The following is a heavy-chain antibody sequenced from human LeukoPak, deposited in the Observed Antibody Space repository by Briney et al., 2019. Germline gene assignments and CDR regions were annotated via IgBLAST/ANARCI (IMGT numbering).Heavy chain of an antibody. CDR2: INSDGSST. CDR3: ARDPLIAAAGGYGMDV. CDR1: GFTFSSYW. Sequence: GGSLRLSCAASGFTFSSYWMHWVRQAPGKGLVWVSRINSDGSSTSYADSVKGRFTISRDNAKNMLYLQMNSLRAEDTAVYYCARDPLIAAAGGYGMDVWGQGTTVTVSS. J-gene: IGHJ6*02. V-gene: IGHV3-74*01. D-gene: IGHD6-13*01.